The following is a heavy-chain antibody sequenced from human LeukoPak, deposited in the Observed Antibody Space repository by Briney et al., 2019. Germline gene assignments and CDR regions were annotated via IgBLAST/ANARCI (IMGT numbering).Heavy chain of an antibody. CDR3: AKDRGSRSWYEGDY. CDR1: GFTFSRYV. CDR2: ISGSGGST. D-gene: IGHD6-13*01. Sequence: GGSLRLSCAASGFTFSRYVLSWVRQPPGKGLEWVSAISGSGGSTYYPASAKGRFTISRDNSKKTLYLQMNSLNAEDPAVYYCAKDRGSRSWYEGDYWGQGTLVTVSS. V-gene: IGHV3-23*01. J-gene: IGHJ4*02.